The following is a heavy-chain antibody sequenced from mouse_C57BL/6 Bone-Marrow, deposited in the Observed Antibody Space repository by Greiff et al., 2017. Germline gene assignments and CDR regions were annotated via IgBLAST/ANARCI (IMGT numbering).Heavy chain of an antibody. D-gene: IGHD2-3*01. CDR1: GYTFTSYW. J-gene: IGHJ3*01. CDR2: IDPSDSYT. V-gene: IGHV1-69*01. CDR3: AADGYYGFAY. Sequence: VQLQQPGAELVMPGASVKLSCKASGYTFTSYWMHWVKQRPGQGLEWIGEIDPSDSYTNYNQKFKGKSTLTVDKSSSTAYMQPSSLTSEDSAVYYCAADGYYGFAYWGQGTLVTVSA.